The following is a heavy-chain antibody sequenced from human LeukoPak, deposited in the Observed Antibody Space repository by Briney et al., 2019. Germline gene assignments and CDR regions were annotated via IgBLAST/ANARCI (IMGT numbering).Heavy chain of an antibody. CDR1: AITITTNS. CDR3: AREKVPAAIFDY. CDR2: IKQDGSEK. D-gene: IGHD2-2*01. J-gene: IGHJ4*02. V-gene: IGHV3-7*03. Sequence: LTPSSATTAITITTNSISWVRQAPGHGQHWLANIKQDGSEKYYVDSLKGRFTISRDNAKNSLYLQMNSLRAEDTAVYYCAREKVPAAIFDYWGQGTLVTVSS.